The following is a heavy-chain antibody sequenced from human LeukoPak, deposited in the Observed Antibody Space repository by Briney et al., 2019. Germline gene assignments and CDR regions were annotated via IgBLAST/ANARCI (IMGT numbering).Heavy chain of an antibody. CDR2: IKTDGSEK. CDR3: ATYSSLNRREFQY. Sequence: PGGSLRLSCAASGFTFSNFAMSWVRQAPGKGLQWVANIKTDGSEKYYVDSVKGRFTISRDNAKNSLYLQMNSLRAEDTAVYYCATYSSLNRREFQYWGQGTLLTVSS. CDR1: GFTFSNFA. V-gene: IGHV3-7*01. J-gene: IGHJ1*01. D-gene: IGHD3-22*01.